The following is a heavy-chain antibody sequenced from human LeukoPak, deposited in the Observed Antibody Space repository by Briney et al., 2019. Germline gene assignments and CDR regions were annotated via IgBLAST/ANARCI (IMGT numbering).Heavy chain of an antibody. D-gene: IGHD1-7*01. J-gene: IGHJ3*02. CDR3: ARDSGNYLDAFDI. Sequence: PGGSLRLSCEVSGFTFDHYGMNWVRQAPGKGLEWVSGITWNGGRTGYADSVKGRFTISRDSAKNSLYLQMNSLRAEDTALYYCARDSGNYLDAFDIWGQGTMVTVSS. V-gene: IGHV3-20*04. CDR1: GFTFDHYG. CDR2: ITWNGGRT.